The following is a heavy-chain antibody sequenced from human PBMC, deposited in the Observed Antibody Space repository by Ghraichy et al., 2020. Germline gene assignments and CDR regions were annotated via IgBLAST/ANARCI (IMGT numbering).Heavy chain of an antibody. V-gene: IGHV3-7*03. CDR1: GFTFSNFW. D-gene: IGHD3-16*01. CDR3: AKDGA. Sequence: LSLTCAASGFTFSNFWMNWVRQAPGKGLEWVANIKQDGSEKYYVDSVKGRFTISRDNAKNSLYLQMNSLRAEDTAVYYCAKDGAWGQGTMVTVSS. CDR2: IKQDGSEK. J-gene: IGHJ3*01.